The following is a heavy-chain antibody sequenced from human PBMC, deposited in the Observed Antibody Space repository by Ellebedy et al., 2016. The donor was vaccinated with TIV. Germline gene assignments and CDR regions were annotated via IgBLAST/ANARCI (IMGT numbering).Heavy chain of an antibody. Sequence: SETLSLXXTVSGGSISSGGNYWSWIRQLPGKGLEWIGSIYYSGNTYYNPSLKSRVTISVDTSKNQFSLILSSVTAADTALYYCARGRDAYKVGYWGQGTLVTVSS. J-gene: IGHJ4*02. V-gene: IGHV4-31*03. D-gene: IGHD5-24*01. CDR2: IYYSGNT. CDR3: ARGRDAYKVGY. CDR1: GGSISSGGNY.